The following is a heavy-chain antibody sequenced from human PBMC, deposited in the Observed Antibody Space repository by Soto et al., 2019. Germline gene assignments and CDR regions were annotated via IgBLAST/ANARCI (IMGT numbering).Heavy chain of an antibody. CDR2: INHSGST. J-gene: IGHJ5*02. D-gene: IGHD3-3*01. CDR3: ARGLYYDFWSGYPNWFDP. Sequence: SETLSLTCAVYGGSFSGYYWSWIRQPPGKGLEWIGEINHSGSTNYNPSLKSRVTISVDTSKNQFSLKLSSVTAADTAVYYCARGLYYDFWSGYPNWFDPWGQGTLVTVSS. CDR1: GGSFSGYY. V-gene: IGHV4-34*01.